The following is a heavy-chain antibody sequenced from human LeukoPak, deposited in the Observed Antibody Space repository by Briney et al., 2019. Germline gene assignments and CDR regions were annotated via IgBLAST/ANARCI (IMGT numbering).Heavy chain of an antibody. D-gene: IGHD3-10*01. CDR1: GFTLEDYA. CDR3: AGSLTAEQYYYMDV. Sequence: GGSLRLSCTASGFTLEDYAMHWVRQAPGKGLEWVSGIFWNSDSIGYADSVKGRFTISRDNAKNSLYLQMNSLRAEDTALYYCAGSLTAEQYYYMDVWGKGTTVTVSS. CDR2: IFWNSDSI. V-gene: IGHV3-9*01. J-gene: IGHJ6*03.